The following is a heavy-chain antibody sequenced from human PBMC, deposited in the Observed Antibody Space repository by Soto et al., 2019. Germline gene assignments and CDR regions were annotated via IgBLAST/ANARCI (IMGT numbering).Heavy chain of an antibody. CDR2: ISYDGSNK. D-gene: IGHD3-16*01. CDR3: ATGSFRGEMPETFDY. V-gene: IGHV3-30*03. J-gene: IGHJ4*02. Sequence: QVQLVEAGGGVVQPGRSLRLSCAASGFTFSSYGMHWVRQAPGKGLEWVAVISYDGSNKYYADSVKGRFTISRDNSKNTLYLQMNSLRAEDTDVYYCATGSFRGEMPETFDYWGQGTLVTVSS. CDR1: GFTFSSYG.